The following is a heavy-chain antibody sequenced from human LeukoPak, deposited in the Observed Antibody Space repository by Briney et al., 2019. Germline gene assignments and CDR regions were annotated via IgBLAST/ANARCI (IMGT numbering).Heavy chain of an antibody. CDR2: IIPIFGTA. J-gene: IGHJ3*02. V-gene: IGHV1-69*13. CDR1: GGTFSSYA. D-gene: IGHD1-26*01. Sequence: SVKVSCKASGGTFSSYAISWVRQAPGQGLEWMGGIIPIFGTANYAQKFQGRVTITADESTSTAYMELSSLRSEDTAVYYRARGGRDGPRLVDDAFDIWGQGTMVTVSS. CDR3: ARGGRDGPRLVDDAFDI.